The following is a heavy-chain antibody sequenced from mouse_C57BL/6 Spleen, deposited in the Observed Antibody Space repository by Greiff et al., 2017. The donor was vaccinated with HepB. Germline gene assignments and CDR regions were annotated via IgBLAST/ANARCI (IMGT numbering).Heavy chain of an antibody. CDR1: GYTFTSYW. J-gene: IGHJ1*03. V-gene: IGHV1-59*01. CDR2: IDPSDSYT. D-gene: IGHD2-13*01. Sequence: QVQLQQPGAELVRPGTSVKLSCKASGYTFTSYWMHWVKQRPGQGLEWIGVIDPSDSYTNYNQKFKGKATLTVDTSSSTAYMQPSSLTSEDSAVYYCARAGCPMVTNRPTGCFDVWGTGTTVTVSS. CDR3: ARAGCPMVTNRPTGCFDV.